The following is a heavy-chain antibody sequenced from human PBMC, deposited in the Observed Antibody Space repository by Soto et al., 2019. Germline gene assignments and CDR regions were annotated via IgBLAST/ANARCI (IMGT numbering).Heavy chain of an antibody. Sequence: EVQLLESGGTLVQPGESLRLSCVASGFTFSKYAMNWVRQARGKGLEWVSGRDGRGGSTHYADSVRGRFTISRDTSKNTLYLHMSRLRAADTAVYYCAKGADSLAGYYGKEYFDYWGRGTLVTVSS. J-gene: IGHJ4*02. CDR1: GFTFSKYA. CDR2: RDGRGGST. V-gene: IGHV3-23*01. CDR3: AKGADSLAGYYGKEYFDY. D-gene: IGHD3-9*01.